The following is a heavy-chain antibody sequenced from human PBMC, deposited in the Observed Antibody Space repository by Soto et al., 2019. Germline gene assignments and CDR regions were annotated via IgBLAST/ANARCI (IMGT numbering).Heavy chain of an antibody. CDR2: IDNSGST. J-gene: IGHJ4*02. CDR3: ARGPSADKLDC. V-gene: IGHV4-30-4*01. CDR1: GGSVSSGGYF. D-gene: IGHD3-3*01. Sequence: QVQLQESGPGLVEPSQTLSRTCTVSGGSVSSGGYFWSWIRQPPGEGLEWIGPIDNSGSTTSNPALRVRVTLSVDTVKRQFSLQLSSVTAADKAVYYCARGPSADKLDCWGPGTLVTVSS.